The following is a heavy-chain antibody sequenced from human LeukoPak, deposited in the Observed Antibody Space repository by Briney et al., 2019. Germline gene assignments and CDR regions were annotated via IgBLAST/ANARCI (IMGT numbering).Heavy chain of an antibody. CDR2: IYTSGST. V-gene: IGHV4-4*07. D-gene: IGHD3-10*01. J-gene: IGHJ5*02. CDR1: GGSISSYY. Sequence: PSETLSLTCTVSGGSISSYYWSWIRQPAGKGLEWIGRIYTSGSTNYNPSLKSRVTMSVDTSKNQFSLKLSSVTAADTAVYYCARDKGYGSGSYSGRNWFDPWGKETLVTVSS. CDR3: ARDKGYGSGSYSGRNWFDP.